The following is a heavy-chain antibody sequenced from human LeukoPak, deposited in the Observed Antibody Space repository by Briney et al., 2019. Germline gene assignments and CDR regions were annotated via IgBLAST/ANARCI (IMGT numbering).Heavy chain of an antibody. J-gene: IGHJ4*02. Sequence: GGSLRLSCAASGFTFSDYSMNWVRQAPGKGLEWVSSISSSSSYIYYADSVKGRFTISRDNAKNSLYLQMNSLRAEDTAVYYCARDLAVADGGDYWGQGTLVTVSS. CDR3: ARDLAVADGGDY. CDR2: ISSSSSYI. V-gene: IGHV3-21*01. D-gene: IGHD6-19*01. CDR1: GFTFSDYS.